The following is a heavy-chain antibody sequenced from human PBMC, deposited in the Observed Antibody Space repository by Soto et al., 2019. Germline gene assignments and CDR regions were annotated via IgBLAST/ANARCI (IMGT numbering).Heavy chain of an antibody. Sequence: GXSVTVSCKASGSTFTRYGISWVRQAPGQALEWMGGXNHKSXNTGYEQKLQGXVTMTRNTXXSTDYMELRSLRYQDTDVYYCARTLYGDNVDYWGKGTLVTVYS. CDR1: GSTFTRYG. D-gene: IGHD4-17*01. CDR3: ARTLYGDNVDY. V-gene: IGHV1-8*01. J-gene: IGHJ4*02. CDR2: XNHKSXNT.